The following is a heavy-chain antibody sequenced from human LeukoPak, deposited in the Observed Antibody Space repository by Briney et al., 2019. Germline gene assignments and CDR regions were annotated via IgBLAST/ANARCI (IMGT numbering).Heavy chain of an antibody. V-gene: IGHV4-38-2*01. Sequence: PGGSLRLSCAASGFSFSDYAMHWVRQPPGTGLEWIGTIYYSGNTYYNPSLKSRVTISVDTSKNQFSLKLNSVTAADTAVYYCARKIAATWYFDYWGQGTLVTVSS. CDR2: IYYSGNT. J-gene: IGHJ4*02. CDR1: GFSFSDYA. D-gene: IGHD2-21*01. CDR3: ARKIAATWYFDY.